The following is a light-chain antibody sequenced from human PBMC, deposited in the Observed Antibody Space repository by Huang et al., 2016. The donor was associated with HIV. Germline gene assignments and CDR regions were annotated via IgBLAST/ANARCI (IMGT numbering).Light chain of an antibody. CDR3: QQYGSSQLT. J-gene: IGKJ4*01. Sequence: EIVLTQSPGTLSLSPGERATLSCRASQSVSSSYVAWYQQKPGQAPRLLIYDASSRAAGIPDRVSGSGSGTDFTLTISRLEPEDFTVYYCQQYGSSQLTFGGGTNVEIK. CDR2: DAS. V-gene: IGKV3-20*01. CDR1: QSVSSSY.